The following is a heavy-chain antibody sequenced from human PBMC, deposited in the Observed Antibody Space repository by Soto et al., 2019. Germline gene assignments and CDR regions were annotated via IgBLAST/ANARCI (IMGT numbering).Heavy chain of an antibody. D-gene: IGHD4-17*01. CDR1: GYTFTSYA. CDR2: INAGNGNT. CDR3: ARDSSPYGDYVGFDY. J-gene: IGHJ4*02. V-gene: IGHV1-3*01. Sequence: ASVKVSCKASGYTFTSYAIHWVRQAPGQRLEWMGWINAGNGNTKYSQKFQGRVTITRDTSASTAYMELSSLRSEDTAVYYCARDSSPYGDYVGFDYWGQGTLVTVSS.